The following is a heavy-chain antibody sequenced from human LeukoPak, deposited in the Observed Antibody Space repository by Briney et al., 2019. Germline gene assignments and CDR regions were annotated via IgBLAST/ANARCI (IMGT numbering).Heavy chain of an antibody. CDR1: GYSFTSFL. Sequence: GESLKISCKVSGYSFTSFLIGCVRQMPRKGLECIGIINPGDSDIRYSPSFQGQVTISADKSISTAYLQWSSLKASDTAMYYCARQISGGVIIIGAYDMWGQGTMVTVSS. CDR2: INPGDSDI. CDR3: ARQISGGVIIIGAYDM. D-gene: IGHD3-16*02. V-gene: IGHV5-51*01. J-gene: IGHJ3*02.